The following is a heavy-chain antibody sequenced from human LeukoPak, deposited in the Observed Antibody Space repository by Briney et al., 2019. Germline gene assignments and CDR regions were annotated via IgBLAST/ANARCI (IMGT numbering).Heavy chain of an antibody. V-gene: IGHV4-4*02. CDR2: IYHSGST. D-gene: IGHD3-22*01. CDR3: ASTYDSSPRGDY. Sequence: PSETLSLTCAVSGGSISSSNWWSWVRPPPGKGLEWIGEIYHSGSTNYNPSLKSRVTMSVGKSKNQFSLKLSSVTAADTAVYYCASTYDSSPRGDYWGQGTLVTVSS. CDR1: GGSISSSNW. J-gene: IGHJ4*02.